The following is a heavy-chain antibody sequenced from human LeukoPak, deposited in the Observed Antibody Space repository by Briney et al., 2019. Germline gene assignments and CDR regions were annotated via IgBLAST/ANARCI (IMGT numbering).Heavy chain of an antibody. Sequence: PGGSLILSCAASGFTFSSYAMSWVRQAPGKGLEWVSAISGSGGSTYYADSVKGRFTISRDNSKNTLYLQMNSLRAEDTAVYYCAKDLGITMIVVVRYFDYWGQGTLVTVSS. J-gene: IGHJ4*02. CDR2: ISGSGGST. CDR3: AKDLGITMIVVVRYFDY. V-gene: IGHV3-23*01. CDR1: GFTFSSYA. D-gene: IGHD3-22*01.